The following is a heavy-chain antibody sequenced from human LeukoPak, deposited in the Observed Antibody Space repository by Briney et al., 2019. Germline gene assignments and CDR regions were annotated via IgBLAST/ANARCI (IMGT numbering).Heavy chain of an antibody. V-gene: IGHV3-30*03. CDR2: ISYDGSNK. J-gene: IGHJ3*02. Sequence: GGSLRLSCAASGFTFSSHGMHWVRQAPGKGLEWVAVISYDGSNKYYADSVKGGFTISRDNSKNTLYLQMNSLRAEDTAVYYCAAHTSAGTWAFDIWGQGTMVTVSS. CDR1: GFTFSSHG. D-gene: IGHD6-13*01. CDR3: AAHTSAGTWAFDI.